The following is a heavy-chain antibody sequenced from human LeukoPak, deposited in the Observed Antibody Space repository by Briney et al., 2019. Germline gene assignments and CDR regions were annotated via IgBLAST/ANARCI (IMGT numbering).Heavy chain of an antibody. CDR3: AHRRPINYDILTGYSSFFDY. CDR2: IYWDDDK. D-gene: IGHD3-9*01. V-gene: IGHV2-5*02. J-gene: IGHJ4*02. CDR1: GFSLSISGVG. Sequence: SGPTLVKPTQTLTLTCTFSGFSLSISGVGVGWIRQPPGKALELLSLIYWDDDKRYCRSLKSRLTITKDTSKNQVVLTMTNMDPVDTATYYCAHRRPINYDILTGYSSFFDYWGQGTLVTVSS.